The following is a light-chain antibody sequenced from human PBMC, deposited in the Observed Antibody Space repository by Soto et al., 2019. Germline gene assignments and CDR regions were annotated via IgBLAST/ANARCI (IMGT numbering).Light chain of an antibody. Sequence: EIVLTQSPGTLSLSPGERATLSCRASQSVSSSYLAWYQHKPGQAPRLLIYGASSRATGIPDRFSGSGSGTDFTLTISRLESEDFAVYYCQQYGSSLWTFGRGTEVEIK. CDR2: GAS. CDR3: QQYGSSLWT. V-gene: IGKV3-20*01. CDR1: QSVSSSY. J-gene: IGKJ1*01.